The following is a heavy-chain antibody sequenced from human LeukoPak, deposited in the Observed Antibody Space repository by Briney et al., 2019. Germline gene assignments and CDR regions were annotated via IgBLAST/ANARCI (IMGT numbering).Heavy chain of an antibody. CDR2: ISYDGSNK. CDR3: ARDEIRIAAAGFYFDY. J-gene: IGHJ4*02. CDR1: GFTFSSYA. Sequence: PGGSLRLSCAASGFTFSSYAMHWVRQAPGKGLEWGAVISYDGSNKYYADSVKGRFTISRDNSKNTLYLQMNSLRAEDTAVYYCARDEIRIAAAGFYFDYWGQGTLVTVSS. D-gene: IGHD6-13*01. V-gene: IGHV3-30*04.